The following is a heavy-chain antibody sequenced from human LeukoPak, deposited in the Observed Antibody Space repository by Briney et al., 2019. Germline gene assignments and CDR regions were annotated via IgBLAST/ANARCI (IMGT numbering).Heavy chain of an antibody. J-gene: IGHJ6*02. CDR1: GFAFDDYA. CDR2: ISGDGVRI. CDR3: ARGENYSDSSPSYAMDV. Sequence: GGSLRLACAAAGFAFDDYAMQWVRHAPGRGLVVVSLISGDGVRIHYGYSVWCRFTISRDNAKNSLSLQMNSLSAEDTAVYYCARGENYSDSSPSYAMDVWGQGTTVTVSS. V-gene: IGHV3-43*02. D-gene: IGHD3-22*01.